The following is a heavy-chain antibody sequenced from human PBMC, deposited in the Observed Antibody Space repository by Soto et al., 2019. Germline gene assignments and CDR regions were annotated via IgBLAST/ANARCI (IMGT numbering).Heavy chain of an antibody. Sequence: QLQLQESGPGLVKPSETLSLPCTVSGGSISSSSYYCGWIRQPPGKGLEWIGSIYYSGSTYYNPSLKSRVTISLDTSKNQFSLKLSSVTASYTAVYYCANPPPFTYWGQGTLVTVSS. J-gene: IGHJ4*02. CDR3: ANPPPFTY. CDR2: IYYSGST. V-gene: IGHV4-39*01. CDR1: GGSISSSSYY. D-gene: IGHD3-16*01.